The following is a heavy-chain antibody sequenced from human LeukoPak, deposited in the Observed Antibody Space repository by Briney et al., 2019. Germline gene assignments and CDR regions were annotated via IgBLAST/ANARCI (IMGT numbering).Heavy chain of an antibody. D-gene: IGHD6-19*01. CDR1: GFTFSSSA. V-gene: IGHV3-23*01. Sequence: GGSLRLSCAASGFTFSSSAMSWVRHAPGEGLEGVSPFSGRGGSTYYAHSVKGRFTVPRDNFKNTLYVQMKSLRAEDTAVYYCAKDFVLVAGNVNDFDYWGQGTLVTVSS. J-gene: IGHJ4*02. CDR3: AKDFVLVAGNVNDFDY. CDR2: FSGRGGST.